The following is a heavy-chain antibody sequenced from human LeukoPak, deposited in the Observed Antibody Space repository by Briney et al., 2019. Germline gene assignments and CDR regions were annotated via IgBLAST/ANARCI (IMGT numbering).Heavy chain of an antibody. CDR3: AIIVVVPAAIEPNYYYYMDV. J-gene: IGHJ6*03. CDR1: GASISSSSYY. Sequence: SETLSLTCTVSGASISSSSYYWGWIRQPPGKGLEWIASIYYSGSTYYNPSLKSRVTISVDTSKNQFSLKLSSVTAADTAVYYCAIIVVVPAAIEPNYYYYMDVWGKGTTVTVSS. CDR2: IYYSGST. D-gene: IGHD2-2*01. V-gene: IGHV4-39*07.